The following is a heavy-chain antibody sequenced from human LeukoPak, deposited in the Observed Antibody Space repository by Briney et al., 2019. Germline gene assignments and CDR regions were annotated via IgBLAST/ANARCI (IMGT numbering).Heavy chain of an antibody. D-gene: IGHD6-19*01. CDR1: GFTFSSYG. CDR3: AKIAVAGTATDY. J-gene: IGHJ4*02. CDR2: ISYDGSNK. Sequence: PGRSLRLSCAASGFTFSSYGMHWVRQAPGKGLEWGAVISYDGSNKYYADSVKGRFTISRDNSKNTLYLQINSLRAEDTAVYYCAKIAVAGTATDYWGQGTLVTVSS. V-gene: IGHV3-30*18.